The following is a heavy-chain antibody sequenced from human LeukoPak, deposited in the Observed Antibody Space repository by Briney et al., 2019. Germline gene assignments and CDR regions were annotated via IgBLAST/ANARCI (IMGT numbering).Heavy chain of an antibody. J-gene: IGHJ4*02. CDR1: GFSLTHDA. D-gene: IGHD1-26*01. Sequence: GGSLRLSCAASGFSLTHDAIHWVRQAPGKGLEWVAVVSKDTVTKFYRDSVKGRFTVSTDSSKNTVYLQMTGLRSEDTAVYYCAGDRWRGAPDYFDCWGQGTLVTVSS. CDR3: AGDRWRGAPDYFDC. V-gene: IGHV3-30*03. CDR2: VSKDTVTK.